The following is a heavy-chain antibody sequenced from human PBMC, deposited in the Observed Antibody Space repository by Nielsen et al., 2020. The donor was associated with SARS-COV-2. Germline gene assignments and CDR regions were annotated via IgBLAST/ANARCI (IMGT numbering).Heavy chain of an antibody. Sequence: GGSLRLSCAASGFTFSSYPMHWVRQAPGKGLEWVGVISYDGSKKFYADSVKGRFTISRDNSQNTVYLQMNSLRAEDTAVYYCARDGKVTIFGVGNYYYYYSMDVWGQGTTVTVSS. CDR2: ISYDGSKK. V-gene: IGHV3-30*03. J-gene: IGHJ6*02. CDR3: ARDGKVTIFGVGNYYYYYSMDV. CDR1: GFTFSSYP. D-gene: IGHD3-3*01.